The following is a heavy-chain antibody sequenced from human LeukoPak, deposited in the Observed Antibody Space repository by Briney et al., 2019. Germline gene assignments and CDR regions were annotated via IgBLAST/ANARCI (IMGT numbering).Heavy chain of an antibody. CDR3: ATSRNLFDFDF. CDR2: FDPADGET. V-gene: IGHV1-24*01. D-gene: IGHD1-14*01. CDR1: GYTLTERS. J-gene: IGHJ4*02. Sequence: GASVKVSCEVSGYTLTERSMHCVRQAPGKGLEWMGGFDPADGETIYTPESEGSVTMTLDTSTDTADVKVSSLRSEDTAVYYCATSRNLFDFDFWGQGTLVTVSS.